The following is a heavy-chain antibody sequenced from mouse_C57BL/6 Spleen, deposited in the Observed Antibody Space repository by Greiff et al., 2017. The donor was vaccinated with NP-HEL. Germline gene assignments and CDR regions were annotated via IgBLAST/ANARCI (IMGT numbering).Heavy chain of an antibody. D-gene: IGHD1-1*01. CDR1: GYTFTSYW. Sequence: VQLKESGPVLARPGASVKMSCKTSGYTFTSYWMHWVKQRPGPGLEWIGAIYPGNSDTSYNQKFTGKAKLTEVTSSSTAYMELSSLTNDDAAVYYCTRRGLRSPFDDWGQGTTLTVSS. CDR2: IYPGNSDT. CDR3: TRRGLRSPFDD. J-gene: IGHJ2*01. V-gene: IGHV1-5*01.